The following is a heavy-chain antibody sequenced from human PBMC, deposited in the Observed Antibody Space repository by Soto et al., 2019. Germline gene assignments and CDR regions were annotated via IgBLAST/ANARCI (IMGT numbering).Heavy chain of an antibody. CDR2: IIPILGIA. Sequence: QVQLVQSGAEVKKPGSSVKVSCKASGGTFSSYTISWVRQAPGQGLEWMGRIIPILGIANYAQKFQGRVTITADKSTSTAYMELSSLRSEDTAVYYCAGGGAWYYFDYWGQGTLVTVSS. D-gene: IGHD6-19*01. CDR3: AGGGAWYYFDY. V-gene: IGHV1-69*02. CDR1: GGTFSSYT. J-gene: IGHJ4*02.